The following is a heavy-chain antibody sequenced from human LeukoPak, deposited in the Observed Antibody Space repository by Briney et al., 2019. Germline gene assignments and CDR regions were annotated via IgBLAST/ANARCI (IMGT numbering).Heavy chain of an antibody. CDR3: ARYDFWSGYSNWFDP. J-gene: IGHJ5*02. D-gene: IGHD3-3*01. CDR2: ISAYNGNT. Sequence: ASVKVSCKASGYTFTSYGISWVRQAPGQGLEWMGLISAYNGNTNYAQKLQGRVTMTTDTSTSTAYMELRSLRSDDTAVYYCARYDFWSGYSNWFDPWGQGTLVTVSS. CDR1: GYTFTSYG. V-gene: IGHV1-18*01.